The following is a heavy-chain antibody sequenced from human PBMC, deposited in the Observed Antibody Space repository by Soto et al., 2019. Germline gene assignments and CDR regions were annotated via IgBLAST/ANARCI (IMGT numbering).Heavy chain of an antibody. J-gene: IGHJ4*02. CDR3: ASRPGGDHLYFDY. D-gene: IGHD2-21*02. CDR1: DFTVSNNY. Sequence: EVQLVESGGGLIQPGGSLRLSCAASDFTVSNNYMSWVRQAPWKGLEWVSLIYSGGRTSYADTVKGRFTISRDNSKNTLYLQMNSLRDADTVIYYCASRPGGDHLYFDYWGQGTQVNVSS. V-gene: IGHV3-53*01. CDR2: IYSGGRT.